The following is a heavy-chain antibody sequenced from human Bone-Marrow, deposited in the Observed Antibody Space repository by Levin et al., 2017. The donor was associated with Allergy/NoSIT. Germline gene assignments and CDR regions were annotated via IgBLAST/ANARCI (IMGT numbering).Heavy chain of an antibody. V-gene: IGHV3-48*01. CDR2: ISSSGDTI. J-gene: IGHJ6*03. CDR3: ARPPQWLGYMDV. D-gene: IGHD6-19*01. CDR1: GFTFSYYS. Sequence: PGESLKISCAASGFTFSYYSMNWVRQAPGKGLEWVSYISSSGDTIYYADSVEGRFTLSRDNAKNSLYLQMNSLRAEDTAVYYCARPPQWLGYMDVWGKGTTVTVSS.